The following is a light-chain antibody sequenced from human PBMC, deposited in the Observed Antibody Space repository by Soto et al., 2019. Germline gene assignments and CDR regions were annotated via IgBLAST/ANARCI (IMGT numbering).Light chain of an antibody. CDR1: QPLGAW. J-gene: IGKJ4*01. V-gene: IGKV1-12*01. Sequence: DIQMTQFPSSVSASVGDRVTITCRASQPLGAWLAWYQQKPGKAPKLLIYAISTLETGVPSRFSGSGSGTQFTLTISSLQPEDFATYYCQQADISQLTFGGGTRVEIK. CDR2: AIS. CDR3: QQADISQLT.